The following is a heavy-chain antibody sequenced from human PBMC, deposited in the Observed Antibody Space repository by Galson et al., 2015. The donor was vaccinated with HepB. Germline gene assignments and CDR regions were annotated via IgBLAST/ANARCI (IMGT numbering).Heavy chain of an antibody. CDR2: ISSSSSYI. V-gene: IGHV3-21*01. J-gene: IGHJ6*02. D-gene: IGHD2-15*01. CDR3: ARDWGHGYCSGGSCWDYYYGVDV. Sequence: SLRLSCAASGFTFSSYSMNWVRQAPGKGLEWVSSISSSSSYIYYADSVKGRFTISRDNAKNSLYLQMNSLRAEDTAVYYCARDWGHGYCSGGSCWDYYYGVDVWGQGTTVTVSS. CDR1: GFTFSSYS.